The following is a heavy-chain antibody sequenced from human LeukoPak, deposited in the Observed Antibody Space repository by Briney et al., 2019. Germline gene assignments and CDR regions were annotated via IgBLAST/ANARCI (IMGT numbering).Heavy chain of an antibody. Sequence: SETLSLTCTVSGGSISSYYWSWIRQPPGKGLEWIGYIYYSGSTHYNPSLKSRVTISVDTSKNQFSLKLSSVTAADTAVYYCARLNYYDSSGYDYWGQGTLVTVSS. V-gene: IGHV4-59*01. CDR2: IYYSGST. J-gene: IGHJ4*02. CDR3: ARLNYYDSSGYDY. CDR1: GGSISSYY. D-gene: IGHD3-22*01.